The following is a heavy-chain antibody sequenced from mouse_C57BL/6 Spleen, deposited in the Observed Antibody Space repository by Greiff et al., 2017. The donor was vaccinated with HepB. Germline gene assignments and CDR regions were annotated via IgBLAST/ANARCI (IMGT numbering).Heavy chain of an antibody. V-gene: IGHV1-80*01. CDR3: ARSSSGYYAMDD. CDR1: GYAFRSYW. J-gene: IGHJ4*01. D-gene: IGHD3-2*02. Sequence: QVQLQQSGAELVKPGASVKLSCKASGYAFRSYWMNWVTQRPGQGLEWIGQLYPEDGDTNYNGKFKGKATLTAGKSSSTAYMQLSSLTSEDAAVYFGARSSSGYYAMDDWGQGTSVTVSS. CDR2: LYPEDGDT.